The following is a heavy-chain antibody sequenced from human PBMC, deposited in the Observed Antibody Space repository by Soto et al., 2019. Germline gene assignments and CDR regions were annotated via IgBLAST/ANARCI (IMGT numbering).Heavy chain of an antibody. CDR1: GYTFTSYY. D-gene: IGHD3-22*01. CDR3: AREYYYDSSGLRWDAFDI. CDR2: INPSGGST. Sequence: ASVKVPCKASGYTFTSYYMHWVRQAPGQGLEWMGIINPSGGSTSYAQKFQGRVTMTRDTSTSTVYMELSSLRSEDTAVYYCAREYYYDSSGLRWDAFDIWGQGTMVTVSS. J-gene: IGHJ3*02. V-gene: IGHV1-46*01.